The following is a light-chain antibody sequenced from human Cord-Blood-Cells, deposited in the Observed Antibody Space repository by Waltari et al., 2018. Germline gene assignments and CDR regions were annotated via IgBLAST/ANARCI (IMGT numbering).Light chain of an antibody. CDR1: QSVRSN. CDR3: QQYNNWPRT. V-gene: IGKV3-15*01. CDR2: GAS. J-gene: IGKJ3*01. Sequence: EIVMTQSPATLSVSPGERATRSCRASQSVRSNLAWYQQKPGQAPRLLIYGASTRATGIPARFSGSGSGTEFTLTISILQSEDFAFYYCQQYNNWPRTFGPGTKVDIK.